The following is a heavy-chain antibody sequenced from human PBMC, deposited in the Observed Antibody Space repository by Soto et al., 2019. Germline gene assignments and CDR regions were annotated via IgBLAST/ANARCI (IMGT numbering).Heavy chain of an antibody. J-gene: IGHJ4*02. CDR2: IWYDGSNK. Sequence: GGSLRLSCAASGFTFSSYGMHWVRQAPGKGLEWVAVIWYDGSNKYYADSVKGRITISRDNSKNTLYLQMNSLRAEATAVYYCARDSLSSGWYDGADYWGQGTLVTVSS. V-gene: IGHV3-33*01. D-gene: IGHD6-19*01. CDR3: ARDSLSSGWYDGADY. CDR1: GFTFSSYG.